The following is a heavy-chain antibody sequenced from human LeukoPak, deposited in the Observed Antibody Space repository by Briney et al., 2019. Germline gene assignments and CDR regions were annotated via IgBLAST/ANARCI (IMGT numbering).Heavy chain of an antibody. CDR3: AKNQRGLDY. J-gene: IGHJ4*02. D-gene: IGHD1-14*01. V-gene: IGHV3-30*18. CDR1: GFTFSSYG. Sequence: GGSLRLSCAASGFTFSSYGMHWVRQAPGKGLEWVAVISYDGSNKYYADSVRGRFTISRDNSKNTLYLQMNSLRAEDTAVYYCAKNQRGLDYWGQGTLVTVSS. CDR2: ISYDGSNK.